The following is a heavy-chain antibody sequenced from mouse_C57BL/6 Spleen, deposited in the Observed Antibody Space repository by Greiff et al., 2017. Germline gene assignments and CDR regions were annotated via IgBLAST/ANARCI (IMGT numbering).Heavy chain of an antibody. CDR1: GYAFSSSW. V-gene: IGHV1-82*01. CDR2: IYPGDGDT. CDR3: ARPDAMDY. J-gene: IGHJ4*01. Sequence: QVQLKESGPELVKPGASVKISCKASGYAFSSSWMNWVKQRPGKGLEWIGRIYPGDGDTNYNGKFKGKATLTADKSSSTAYMQLSSLTSEDSAVYFCARPDAMDYWGQGTSVTVSS.